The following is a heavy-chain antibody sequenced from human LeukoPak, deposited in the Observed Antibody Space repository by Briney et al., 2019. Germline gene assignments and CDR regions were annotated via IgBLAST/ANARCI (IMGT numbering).Heavy chain of an antibody. CDR2: ISSSSSHI. J-gene: IGHJ4*02. Sequence: TGGSLRLSCAASGFTFSSYSMNWVRQAPGKGLEWVSSISSSSSHIYYADSVKGRFTISRDNAKNSLYLQMNSLRAEDTAVYYCARGRFGSSGFDYWGQGTLVTVSS. CDR1: GFTFSSYS. D-gene: IGHD3-22*01. CDR3: ARGRFGSSGFDY. V-gene: IGHV3-21*01.